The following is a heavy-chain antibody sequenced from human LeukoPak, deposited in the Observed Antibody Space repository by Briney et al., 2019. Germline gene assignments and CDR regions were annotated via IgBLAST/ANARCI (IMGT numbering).Heavy chain of an antibody. D-gene: IGHD1-26*01. J-gene: IGHJ4*02. CDR1: GGSISRPNYY. CDR2: MSHSGGT. Sequence: KPSETLSLTCNVSGGSISRPNYYWGWIRQPPGKELEWIGSMSHSGGTHYNPSLKSRVTFFVDTSKNQFSLKLTSVTAEDTAIYYCARLVYWVRNWGRGTLVTDSS. V-gene: IGHV4-39*01. CDR3: ARLVYWVRN.